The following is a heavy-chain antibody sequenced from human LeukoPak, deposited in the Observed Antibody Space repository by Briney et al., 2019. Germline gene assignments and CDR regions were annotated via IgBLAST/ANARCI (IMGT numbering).Heavy chain of an antibody. CDR1: GFTFSSYS. D-gene: IGHD6-13*01. V-gene: IGHV3-21*01. Sequence: GGSLRLSCAASGFTFSSYSMNWVRQAPGKGLEWVSSISSSSYIYYADSVKGRFTISRDNAKNSLYLQMNSLRAEDTAVYYCARDTGLYSSSWYDYWGQGTLVTVSS. CDR3: ARDTGLYSSSWYDY. CDR2: ISSSSYI. J-gene: IGHJ4*02.